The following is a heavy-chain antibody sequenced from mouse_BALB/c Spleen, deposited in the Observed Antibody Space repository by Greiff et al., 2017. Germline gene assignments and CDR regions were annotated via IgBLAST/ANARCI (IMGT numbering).Heavy chain of an antibody. CDR2: INPGSSTI. V-gene: IGHV4-2*02. CDR1: GFDFSRYW. CDR3: ARRGYDGYYYAMDY. J-gene: IGHJ4*01. D-gene: IGHD2-14*01. Sequence: VQRVESGGGLVQPGGSLNLSCAASGFDFSRYWMSWARQAPGKGQEWIGEINPGSSTINYTPSLKDKFIISRDNAKNTLYLQMSKVRSEDTALYYCARRGYDGYYYAMDYWGQGTSVTVSS.